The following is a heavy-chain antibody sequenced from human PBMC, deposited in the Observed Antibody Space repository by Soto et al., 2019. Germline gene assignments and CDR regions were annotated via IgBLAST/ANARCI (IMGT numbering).Heavy chain of an antibody. CDR2: IKSKTDGGTT. D-gene: IGHD4-17*01. Sequence: PGGSLRLSCAASGFTFSNAWRSWVRQAPGKGLEWVGRIKSKTDGGTTDYAAPVKGRFTISRDDSKNTLYLQMNSLKTEDTAVYYCTTNYGDYYFDYWGQGTLVTVYS. CDR3: TTNYGDYYFDY. CDR1: GFTFSNAW. V-gene: IGHV3-15*01. J-gene: IGHJ4*02.